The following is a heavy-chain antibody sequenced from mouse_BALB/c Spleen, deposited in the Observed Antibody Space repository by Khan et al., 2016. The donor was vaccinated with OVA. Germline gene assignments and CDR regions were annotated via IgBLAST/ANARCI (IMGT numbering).Heavy chain of an antibody. V-gene: IGHV2-9*02. Sequence: VELVESGPGLVAPSQSLSITCTVSGFSLTSYGVHWVRQPPGKGLEWLGVIWTGGSTNYNSALRSRLTINKVNFKSQVFLKMNNLQTDDTAMYCGSRDLGSSHWYFDVWGAGTTVTVSS. CDR2: IWTGGST. D-gene: IGHD1-1*01. CDR1: GFSLTSYG. CDR3: SRDLGSSHWYFDV. J-gene: IGHJ1*01.